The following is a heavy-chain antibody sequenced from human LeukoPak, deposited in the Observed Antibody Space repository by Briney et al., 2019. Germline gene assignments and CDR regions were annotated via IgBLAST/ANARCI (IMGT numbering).Heavy chain of an antibody. CDR3: TKGYYEPFDV. V-gene: IGHV4-59*01. CDR1: SGFSTHYY. J-gene: IGHJ4*02. Sequence: PSETLSLTCTVSSGFSTHYYWNWIRQPPGKALEWIGCVSGTGRTTYNPSLKSRLTISVDTSKRQFSLTLTSLTAADTAVYYCTKGYYEPFDVWGQGILVTVSS. CDR2: VSGTGRT. D-gene: IGHD3-16*01.